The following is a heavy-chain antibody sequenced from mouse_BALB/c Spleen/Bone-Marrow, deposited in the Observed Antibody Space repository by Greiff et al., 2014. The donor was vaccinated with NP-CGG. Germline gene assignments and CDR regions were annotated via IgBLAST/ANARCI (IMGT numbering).Heavy chain of an antibody. D-gene: IGHD3-2*01. Sequence: QVQLQQPGPELVRPGVSVKISCKGSGYTFTDYAMHWVKQSHAKSLEWIGVISTYSGNTNYNQKFKGKATMTVDKSSSTAYMELARLTSEDSAIYYCSRPRQLWLAVYAMDYWGQGTSVTVSA. J-gene: IGHJ4*01. V-gene: IGHV1-67*01. CDR2: ISTYSGNT. CDR1: GYTFTDYA. CDR3: SRPRQLWLAVYAMDY.